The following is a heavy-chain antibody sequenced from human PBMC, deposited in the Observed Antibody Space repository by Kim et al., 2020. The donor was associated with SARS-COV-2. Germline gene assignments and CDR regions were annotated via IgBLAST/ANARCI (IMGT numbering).Heavy chain of an antibody. V-gene: IGHV3-23*01. D-gene: IGHD1-26*01. J-gene: IGHJ4*02. CDR1: KFTSSPFP. CDR3: VKVDCMKWEVFDY. CDR2: ISFSGDAT. Sequence: GGSLRLSCLDSKFTSSPFPVAWVRQAPGKGLEWVATISFSGDATYYGNSVKGRFTISRDNARKTVSLQMDNLRVEDTAVYYCVKVDCMKWEVFDYWGLGTLVTVSS.